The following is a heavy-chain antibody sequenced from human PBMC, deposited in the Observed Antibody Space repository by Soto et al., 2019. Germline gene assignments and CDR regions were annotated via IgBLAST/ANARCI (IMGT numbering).Heavy chain of an antibody. CDR3: AKDLSWGQCDY. Sequence: GGSLRLSCAAFGFTFSSYWMHWVRQAPGKGLVWVSRINSDGRRTSYADSAKGRFTISRDNAKNTVYLQMNSLRAEDTAVYYCAKDLSWGQCDYWGQGTLVTVS. CDR2: INSDGRRT. V-gene: IGHV3-74*01. D-gene: IGHD3-16*01. CDR1: GFTFSSYW. J-gene: IGHJ4*02.